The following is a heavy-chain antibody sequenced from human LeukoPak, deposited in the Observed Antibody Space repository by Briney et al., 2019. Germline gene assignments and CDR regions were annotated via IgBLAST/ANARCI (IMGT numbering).Heavy chain of an antibody. V-gene: IGHV1-8*01. CDR3: ARMVYCSSTSCHPAYNWFDP. D-gene: IGHD2-2*01. Sequence: VASVKVSCKASGYIFTTYDINWVRQATGQGLEWMGWMNPNSGNTGYAQKFQGRVTMTRNTSISTAYMELSSLRSEDTAVYYCARMVYCSSTSCHPAYNWFDPWGQGTLVTVSS. J-gene: IGHJ5*02. CDR1: GYIFTTYD. CDR2: MNPNSGNT.